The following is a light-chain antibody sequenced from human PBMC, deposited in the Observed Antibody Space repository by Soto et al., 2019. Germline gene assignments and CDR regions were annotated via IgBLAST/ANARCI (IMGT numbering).Light chain of an antibody. CDR2: VVS. V-gene: IGLV2-14*01. Sequence: QSVLTQPASVSGSPGQSITISCTGTSSDVGGYNYVSWYQQHPGKAPKLMIYVVSNRPSGVSNRFSGSKSGNTASLTISGLQAEDEADYYCSTYTSSSTLFGTGTKVPVL. J-gene: IGLJ1*01. CDR3: STYTSSSTL. CDR1: SSDVGGYNY.